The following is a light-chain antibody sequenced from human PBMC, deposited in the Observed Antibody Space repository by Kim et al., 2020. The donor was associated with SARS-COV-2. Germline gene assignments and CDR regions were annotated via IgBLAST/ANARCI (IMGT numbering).Light chain of an antibody. J-gene: IGKJ4*01. CDR2: GAS. CDR1: QSVSSN. V-gene: IGKV3-15*01. CDR3: QQYSNWPPVT. Sequence: EIVMTQSPATLSVSPGERATLSCRASQSVSSNLAWYQHKPGQAPRLLIYGASTRATGIPARFSGSGSGTEFTLTISNLQSEDFAVYYCQQYSNWPPVTFGGGTKVDIK.